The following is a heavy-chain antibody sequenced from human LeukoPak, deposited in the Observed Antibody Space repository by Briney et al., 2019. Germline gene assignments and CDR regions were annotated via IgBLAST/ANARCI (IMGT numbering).Heavy chain of an antibody. CDR2: ISSSSTTI. V-gene: IGHV3-48*04. D-gene: IGHD3-10*01. J-gene: IGHJ5*02. CDR1: GFTFSSYS. CDR3: ARDGGDGSGSPT. Sequence: GGSLRLSCAASGFTFSSYSMNWVRQAPGKGLEWVSYISSSSTTIYYADSVKGRFTISRDYAKNSLYLHMNSLTVDDTAVYYCARDGGDGSGSPTWGQGTLVTVSS.